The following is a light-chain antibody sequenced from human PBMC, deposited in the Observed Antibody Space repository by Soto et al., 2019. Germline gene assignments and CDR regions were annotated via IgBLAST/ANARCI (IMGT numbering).Light chain of an antibody. CDR1: QDISNW. CDR3: KHYTSYYT. J-gene: IGKJ2*01. V-gene: IGKV1-5*03. Sequence: DIQMTHAPSTLSASVVDRVTITCRASQDISNWLAWYQQKPGKAPNLLIYKASTLDSGVPSRFSGSGSGTDFTLTISGLQPDDFATYYCKHYTSYYTGGQGTKGDIK. CDR2: KAS.